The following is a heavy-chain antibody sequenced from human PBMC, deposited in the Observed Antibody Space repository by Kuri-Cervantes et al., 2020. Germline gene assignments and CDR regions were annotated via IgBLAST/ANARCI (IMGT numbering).Heavy chain of an antibody. CDR1: GGSVSSGSYY. V-gene: IGHV4-39*07. CDR3: ARGGRGDYFI. J-gene: IGHJ4*02. CDR2: IYHSGST. D-gene: IGHD4-17*01. Sequence: GSLRLSCTVSGGSVSSGSYYWSWIRQPPGKGLEWIGSIYHSGSTYYNPSLKSRVTISVDTSKNQFSLKLSSVTAADTAVYYCARGGRGDYFIWGQGTLVTVSS.